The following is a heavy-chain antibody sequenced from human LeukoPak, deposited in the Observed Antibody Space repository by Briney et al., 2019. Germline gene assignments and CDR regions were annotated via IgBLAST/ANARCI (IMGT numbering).Heavy chain of an antibody. CDR3: ARDYGDYEHYLDY. Sequence: KPSETLSLTCTVSGGSISSYYWSWNRQPPGKGLEWIGYIYYSGSTNYNPSLKSRVTISVDTSKNQFSLKLSSVTAADTAVYYCARDYGDYEHYLDYWGQGTLVTVSS. CDR1: GGSISSYY. CDR2: IYYSGST. V-gene: IGHV4-59*12. D-gene: IGHD4-17*01. J-gene: IGHJ4*02.